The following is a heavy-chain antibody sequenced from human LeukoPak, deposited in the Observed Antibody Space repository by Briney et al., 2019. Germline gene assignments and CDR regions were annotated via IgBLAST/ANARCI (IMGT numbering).Heavy chain of an antibody. CDR2: LSGSGGCT. D-gene: IGHD3-10*01. J-gene: IGHJ4*02. Sequence: AGGSLRLSCAASGFTFSIYDMRGVRRAPGKGLEGGSDLSGSGGCTYYADSVEGLFTISRDNYKNTLYVQMNSLRAEDTAVYYCEKLRGSGGGYFDYWGQGALVTVSS. V-gene: IGHV3-23*01. CDR3: EKLRGSGGGYFDY. CDR1: GFTFSIYD.